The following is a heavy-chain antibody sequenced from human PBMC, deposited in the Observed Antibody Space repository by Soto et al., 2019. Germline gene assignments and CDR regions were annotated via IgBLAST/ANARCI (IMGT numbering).Heavy chain of an antibody. V-gene: IGHV3-30-3*01. CDR2: ISYDGSNK. J-gene: IGHJ4*02. CDR1: GFTVSSYA. Sequence: QVQLVESEGGVVQPGRSLRLSCTASGFTVSSYAMHWVRQAPGKGLEWVAVISYDGSNKYYADSVKGRFTISRDNSKNTMYLQMNSLRVEDTAVYYCARPYSSGWYGDLDYWGQGTLVTVSS. CDR3: ARPYSSGWYGDLDY. D-gene: IGHD6-19*01.